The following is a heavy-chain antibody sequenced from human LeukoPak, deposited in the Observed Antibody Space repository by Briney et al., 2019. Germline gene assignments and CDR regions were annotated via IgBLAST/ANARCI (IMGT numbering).Heavy chain of an antibody. CDR3: ARGAGYCSSTSCYGFDY. Sequence: ASVKVSCKASGGTFSSYAISWVRQAPGQGLEWMGGIIPIFGTANYAQKFQGRVTITADESTSTAYMELSSLRSEDTAVYYCARGAGYCSSTSCYGFDYWGQGTPVAVSS. D-gene: IGHD2-2*01. J-gene: IGHJ4*02. V-gene: IGHV1-69*13. CDR2: IIPIFGTA. CDR1: GGTFSSYA.